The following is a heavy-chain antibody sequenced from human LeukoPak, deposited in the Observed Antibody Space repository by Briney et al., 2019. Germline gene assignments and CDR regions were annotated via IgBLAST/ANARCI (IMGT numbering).Heavy chain of an antibody. CDR1: GGSISSSSYY. D-gene: IGHD3-3*01. CDR2: IYYSGST. J-gene: IGHJ4*02. Sequence: SETLSLTCTVSGGSISSSSYYWGWIRQPPGKGLEWIGSIYYSGSTYYNPSLKSRVTISVDTSKNQFSLKLSSVTAADTAVYYCARGNDFWSGYYTGMFDYWGQGTLVTVSS. CDR3: ARGNDFWSGYYTGMFDY. V-gene: IGHV4-39*01.